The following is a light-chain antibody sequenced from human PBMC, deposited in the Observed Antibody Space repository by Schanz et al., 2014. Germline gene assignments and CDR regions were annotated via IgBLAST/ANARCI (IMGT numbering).Light chain of an antibody. CDR3: QHRSIWPPGIT. J-gene: IGKJ3*01. Sequence: EIVLTQSPGTLSLSPGERATLSCRASQSVRSFLAWYQQKPGQAPRLLIYDASNRATGIPARFSGSGSGTDFTLTIRSLEPEDFAVYYCQHRSIWPPGITFGPGTKVVIK. CDR1: QSVRSF. CDR2: DAS. V-gene: IGKV3-11*01.